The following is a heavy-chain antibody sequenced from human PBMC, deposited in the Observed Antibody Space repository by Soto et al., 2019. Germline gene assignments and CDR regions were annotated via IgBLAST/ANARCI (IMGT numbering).Heavy chain of an antibody. Sequence: PGGSLRLSCAASGFTFSSYSMNWVRQAPGKGLEWVSSISSSSSYIYYADSVKGRFTISRDNAKNSLYLQMNSLRAEDTAVYYCARDLSLGPEMVRYGMDVWGQGTTVTVSS. CDR1: GFTFSSYS. V-gene: IGHV3-21*01. D-gene: IGHD5-18*01. CDR3: ARDLSLGPEMVRYGMDV. J-gene: IGHJ6*02. CDR2: ISSSSSYI.